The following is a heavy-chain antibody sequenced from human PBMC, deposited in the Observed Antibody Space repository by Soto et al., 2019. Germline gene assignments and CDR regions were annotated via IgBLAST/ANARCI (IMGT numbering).Heavy chain of an antibody. V-gene: IGHV4-34*01. CDR1: GGSFSGYY. D-gene: IGHD2-2*02. CDR2: INHSGST. Sequence: LSLTCAVYGGSFSGYYWSWIRQPPGKGLEWIGEINHSGSTNYNPSLKSRVTISVDTSKNQFSLKLSSVTAADTAVYYCATIRLKHTARYRRDSGRYYYGMDVWGQGTTVTVSS. CDR3: ATIRLKHTARYRRDSGRYYYGMDV. J-gene: IGHJ6*02.